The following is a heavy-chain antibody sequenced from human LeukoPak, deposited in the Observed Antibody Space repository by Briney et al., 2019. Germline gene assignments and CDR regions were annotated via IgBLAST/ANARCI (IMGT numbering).Heavy chain of an antibody. D-gene: IGHD3-9*01. V-gene: IGHV3-7*01. CDR3: ARLDYDWLLLGYYYYYMDV. CDR2: IKQDGSEK. CDR1: GFTFSSYW. Sequence: PGGSLRLSCAASGFTFSSYWMSWVRQPPGKGLEWVANIKQDGSEKYYVDSVKGRFTISRDNAKNSLYLQMNSLRAEDTAVYYCARLDYDWLLLGYYYYYMDVWGKGTTVTVSS. J-gene: IGHJ6*03.